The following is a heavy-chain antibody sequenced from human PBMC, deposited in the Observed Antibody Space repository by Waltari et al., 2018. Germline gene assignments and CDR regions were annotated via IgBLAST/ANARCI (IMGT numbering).Heavy chain of an antibody. J-gene: IGHJ3*02. Sequence: QVQLQESGPGLVKPSETLSLTCTVSGGSISSHYWSWIRQPPGQGLEWIGYIYYSGSTNYNPSLKSRVTISVDTSKNQFSLKLSSVTAADTAVYYCARDVRYFVATMLGDDAFDIWGQGTMVTVSS. D-gene: IGHD5-12*01. V-gene: IGHV4-59*11. CDR3: ARDVRYFVATMLGDDAFDI. CDR2: IYYSGST. CDR1: GGSISSHY.